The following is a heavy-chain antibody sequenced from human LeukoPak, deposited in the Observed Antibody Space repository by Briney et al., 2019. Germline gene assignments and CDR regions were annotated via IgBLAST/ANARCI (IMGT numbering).Heavy chain of an antibody. J-gene: IGHJ4*02. D-gene: IGHD3-9*01. CDR1: GGSISSSSYY. CDR2: IYYSGST. V-gene: IGHV4-39*07. CDR3: ARVSTLLDSSYY. Sequence: SETLSLTCAVSGGSISSSSYYWGWIRQPPGKGLEWIGSIYYSGSTYYNPSLKSRVTISVDTSKNQFSLKLSSVTAADTAVYYCARVSTLLDSSYYWGQGTLVTVSS.